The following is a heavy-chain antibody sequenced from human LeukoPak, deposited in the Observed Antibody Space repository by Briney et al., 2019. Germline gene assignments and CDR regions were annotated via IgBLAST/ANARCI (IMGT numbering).Heavy chain of an antibody. CDR1: GNSFSNFA. CDR2: ITPLVGIP. D-gene: IGHD3-3*02. CDR3: ARDPTPILGGLDI. J-gene: IGHJ3*02. V-gene: IGHV1-69*04. Sequence: SVKVSCKASGNSFSNFAISWVRQAPGQGPAWMGRITPLVGIPTYAPKFTGRVTITADYSSATAYLELDSLTSEDTAVYYCARDPTPILGGLDIWGQGTMVTVSS.